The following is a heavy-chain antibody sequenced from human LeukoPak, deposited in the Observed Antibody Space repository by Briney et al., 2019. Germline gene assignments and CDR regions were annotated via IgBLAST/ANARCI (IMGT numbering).Heavy chain of an antibody. V-gene: IGHV1-3*01. J-gene: IGHJ4*02. CDR1: GYTFTSYA. Sequence: ASVKVSCKASGYTFTSYAMHWVRQAPGQRLEWMGWINAGNGNTKYSQKFQGRVTITRDTSASTAYMELSSLRSEDTAVYHCARERKSSYYDYVWGSFPLGYWGQGTLVTVSS. CDR3: ARERKSSYYDYVWGSFPLGY. D-gene: IGHD3-16*01. CDR2: INAGNGNT.